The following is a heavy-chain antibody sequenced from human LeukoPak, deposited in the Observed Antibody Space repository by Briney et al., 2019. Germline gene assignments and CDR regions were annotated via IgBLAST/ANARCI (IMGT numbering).Heavy chain of an antibody. Sequence: GGSLRLSCATSGFTFSSYAMSWVRQAPGKGLEWVSVISGSGGSTYYADSVKGRFTISRDNSKNTLFLQMNSLRAEDTAVYYCAKGRGSNSWSYFDYWGQGTLVTVSS. CDR3: AKGRGSNSWSYFDY. J-gene: IGHJ4*02. D-gene: IGHD6-13*01. CDR2: ISGSGGST. CDR1: GFTFSSYA. V-gene: IGHV3-23*01.